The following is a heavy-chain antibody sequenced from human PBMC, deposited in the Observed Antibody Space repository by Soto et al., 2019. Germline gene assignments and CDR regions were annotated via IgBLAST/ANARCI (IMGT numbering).Heavy chain of an antibody. CDR1: GFTFDDDG. V-gene: IGHV3-53*01. J-gene: IGHJ4*02. D-gene: IGHD6-13*01. CDR3: ARDWAAAGTYY. CDR2: IYSGGST. Sequence: GGSLSLSCSASGFTFDDDGKSWVRQAPGKGLEWVSVIYSGGSTYYADSVKGRFTISRDNSKNTLYLQMNSLRAEDTAVYYCARDWAAAGTYYWGQGTLVTFSS.